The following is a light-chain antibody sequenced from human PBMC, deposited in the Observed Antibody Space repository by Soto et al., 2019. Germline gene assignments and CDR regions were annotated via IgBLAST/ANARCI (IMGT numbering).Light chain of an antibody. J-gene: IGKJ5*01. CDR2: DAS. Sequence: DIQMTQFPSSLSASVGDRVTISCQATQDIGNSLNWYQQKPGNPPKLLIYDASNLETGVPPRFSGSGSGADFTLTISSLRPEDVATYFCQHCYNLPCTFGRGTRLEIK. CDR3: QHCYNLPCT. CDR1: QDIGNS. V-gene: IGKV1-33*01.